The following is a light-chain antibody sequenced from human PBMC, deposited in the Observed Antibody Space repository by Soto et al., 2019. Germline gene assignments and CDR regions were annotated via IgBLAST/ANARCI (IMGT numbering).Light chain of an antibody. CDR1: QSVSSSY. J-gene: IGKJ3*01. CDR2: GAS. CDR3: QQYGSTPFT. V-gene: IGKV3-20*01. Sequence: EIVLTQSPGTLSLSPGERATLSCRASQSVSSSYLAWYQQKPGQAPRLLIYGASSRATGIPDRFSGSGSGTDFTLTISRLXXXXXXXXYCQQYGSTPFTFGPGTKVDIK.